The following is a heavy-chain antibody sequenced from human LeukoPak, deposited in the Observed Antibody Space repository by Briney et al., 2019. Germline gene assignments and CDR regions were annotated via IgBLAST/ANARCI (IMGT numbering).Heavy chain of an antibody. Sequence: GGSLRLSCAGSGFTFSSYSMNWVRQAPGKGLEWVSYIDGTSRTIYYADSVKGRFTISRDNSKNTLYLQMNSLRGEDTAVYYCAKRSLLGWGPGAFDIWGQGTMVTVSS. CDR2: IDGTSRTI. J-gene: IGHJ3*02. CDR3: AKRSLLGWGPGAFDI. V-gene: IGHV3-48*01. D-gene: IGHD3-16*01. CDR1: GFTFSSYS.